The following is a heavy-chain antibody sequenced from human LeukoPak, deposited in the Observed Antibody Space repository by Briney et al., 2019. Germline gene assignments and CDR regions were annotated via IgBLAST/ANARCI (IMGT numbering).Heavy chain of an antibody. CDR2: ISYDGSNK. CDR3: AESSGFYFDY. Sequence: GGSLRLSCAASGFTFSSYGMHWVRQAPGKGLEWVAVISYDGSNKYYADSVKGRFTISRDNSKNTLYLQMNSPRAEDTAAYYCAESSGFYFDYWGQGTLVTVSS. V-gene: IGHV3-30*18. CDR1: GFTFSSYG. J-gene: IGHJ4*02.